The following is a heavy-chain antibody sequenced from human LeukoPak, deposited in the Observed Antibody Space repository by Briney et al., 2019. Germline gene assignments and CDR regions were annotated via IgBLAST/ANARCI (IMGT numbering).Heavy chain of an antibody. J-gene: IGHJ4*02. Sequence: GGSLRLSCAASGFTFSSYSMNWVRQAPGKGLEWVSSISSTSTYIYYADSVKGRSTISRDNAENSLYLQVNSLRAEDTAVYYCARGGFGELYWGQGTLVTVSS. CDR1: GFTFSSYS. CDR2: ISSTSTYI. D-gene: IGHD3-10*01. V-gene: IGHV3-21*01. CDR3: ARGGFGELY.